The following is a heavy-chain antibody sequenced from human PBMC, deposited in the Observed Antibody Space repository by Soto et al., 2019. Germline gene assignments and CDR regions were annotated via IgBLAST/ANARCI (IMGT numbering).Heavy chain of an antibody. D-gene: IGHD5-12*01. Sequence: QVPLVESGGGVVQPGRSLRLACAASGFSFSRYGMHWVRQAPGKGLEWVAVISYDGDNKYYADSVKGRFTISRDNSKNTVYLQMNSLRAEDTAVYYCAKGEFHIVANGMDVWGQGTPGTVSS. CDR3: AKGEFHIVANGMDV. CDR1: GFSFSRYG. V-gene: IGHV3-30*18. CDR2: ISYDGDNK. J-gene: IGHJ6*02.